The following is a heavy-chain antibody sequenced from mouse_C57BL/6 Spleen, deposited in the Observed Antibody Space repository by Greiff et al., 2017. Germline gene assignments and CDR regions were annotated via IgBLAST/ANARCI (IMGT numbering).Heavy chain of an antibody. CDR1: GFTFSDYY. CDR3: ARQTY. V-gene: IGHV5-12*01. CDR2: ISNGGGST. J-gene: IGHJ3*01. Sequence: DVMLVESGGGLVQPGGSLKLSCAASGFTFSDYYMYWVRQTPEKRLEWVAYISNGGGSTYYPDTVKGRFTISRDNAKNTLYLQMSRLKSEDTAMYYCARQTYWGQGTLVTVSA.